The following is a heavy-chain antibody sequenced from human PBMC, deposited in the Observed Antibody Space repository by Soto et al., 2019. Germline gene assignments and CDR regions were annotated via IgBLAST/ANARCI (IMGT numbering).Heavy chain of an antibody. V-gene: IGHV4-59*01. J-gene: IGHJ4*02. D-gene: IGHD6-13*01. CDR1: GGSISSYY. Sequence: SETLSLTCTVSGGSISSYYWSWIRQPPGKGLEWIGYIYYSGSTNYNPSLKSRVTISVDTSKNQFSLKLSSVTAADTAVYYCARQWTSIAAADYWGQGTLVTVSS. CDR2: IYYSGST. CDR3: ARQWTSIAAADY.